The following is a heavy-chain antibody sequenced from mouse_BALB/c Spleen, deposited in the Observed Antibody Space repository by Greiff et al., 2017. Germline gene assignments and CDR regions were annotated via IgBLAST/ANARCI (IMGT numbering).Heavy chain of an antibody. J-gene: IGHJ2*01. Sequence: EVKLVESGGGLVQPGGSLRLSCATSGFTFTDYYMSWVRQPPGKALEWLGFIRNKANGYTTEYSASVKGRFTISRDNSQSILYLQMNTLRAEDSATYYCARVLYYYGSSLDYWGQGTTLTVSS. CDR3: ARVLYYYGSSLDY. CDR2: IRNKANGYTT. V-gene: IGHV7-3*02. D-gene: IGHD1-1*01. CDR1: GFTFTDYY.